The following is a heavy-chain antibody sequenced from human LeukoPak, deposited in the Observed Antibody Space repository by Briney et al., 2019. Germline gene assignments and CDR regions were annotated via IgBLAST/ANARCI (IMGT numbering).Heavy chain of an antibody. CDR2: INPNSGVT. Sequence: ASVTVSFKSSVYTFTDYYMHWVRQAPGQGLEWMGWINPNSGVTNYAQNFQGRVTMTRDTSISTAYMELTWLSSDDTAVYYCARERSNGGLRLDFWGQGTLVSASS. J-gene: IGHJ4*02. V-gene: IGHV1-2*02. CDR1: VYTFTDYY. D-gene: IGHD3-16*01. CDR3: ARERSNGGLRLDF.